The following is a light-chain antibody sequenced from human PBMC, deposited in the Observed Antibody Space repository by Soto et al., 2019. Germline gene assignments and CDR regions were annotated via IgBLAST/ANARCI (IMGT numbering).Light chain of an antibody. CDR2: EVS. CDR1: SSEVGAYNY. J-gene: IGLJ1*01. Sequence: QSVLTQPPSPSGSPGQSVTISCTGTSSEVGAYNYVSWYQQLPGKAPKLIIYEVSKRPSGVPDRFSGSKSGNTASLPVTGLQAEDEADYYCTSYAGTYSFFYVFGTGTKVTVL. CDR3: TSYAGTYSFFYV. V-gene: IGLV2-8*01.